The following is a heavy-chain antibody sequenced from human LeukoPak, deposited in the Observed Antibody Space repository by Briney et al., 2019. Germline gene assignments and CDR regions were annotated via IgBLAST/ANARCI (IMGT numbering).Heavy chain of an antibody. CDR2: IKQDGSET. CDR3: ARDRNYDTSGFYYPYFDY. CDR1: GFTFSSYW. D-gene: IGHD3-22*01. J-gene: IGHJ4*02. V-gene: IGHV3-7*05. Sequence: PGRSLRLSCAASGFTFSSYWMSWVRQAPGKGLEWVANIKQDGSETSYVDSVKGRFTISRDNANNSLYLLMDSLRAEDTAVYYCARDRNYDTSGFYYPYFDYWGRGTLVTVSS.